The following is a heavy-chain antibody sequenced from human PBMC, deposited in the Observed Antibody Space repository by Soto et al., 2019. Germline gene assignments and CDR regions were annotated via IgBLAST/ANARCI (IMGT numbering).Heavy chain of an antibody. D-gene: IGHD3-22*01. V-gene: IGHV1-3*01. J-gene: IGHJ4*02. Sequence: KLQGRVTITRDTSASTAYMELSSLRSEDTAVYYCARTSGYYFFDYWGQGTLVTVSS. CDR3: ARTSGYYFFDY.